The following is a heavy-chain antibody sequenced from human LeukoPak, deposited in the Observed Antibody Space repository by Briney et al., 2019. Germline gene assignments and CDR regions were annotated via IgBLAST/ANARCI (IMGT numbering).Heavy chain of an antibody. CDR2: INQDGSEK. V-gene: IGHV3-7*04. J-gene: IGHJ5*02. D-gene: IGHD3-10*01. CDR3: ARGSGIWFDP. Sequence: GGSLRLSCAASGFIFNSYWMSWVRQAPGKGPEWVANINQDGSEKYYVDSVKGRFSISRDNDAKSLCLQMNSLTAEDTAVYYCARGSGIWFDPWGQGTLVSVSS. CDR1: GFIFNSYW.